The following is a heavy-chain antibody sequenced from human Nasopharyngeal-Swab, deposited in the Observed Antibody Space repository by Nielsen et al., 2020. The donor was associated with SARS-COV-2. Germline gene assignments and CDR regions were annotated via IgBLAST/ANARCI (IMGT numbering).Heavy chain of an antibody. CDR2: ISSSSSYI. J-gene: IGHJ5*02. CDR3: ARDKSGLLWFGELSP. D-gene: IGHD3-10*01. V-gene: IGHV3-21*01. Sequence: GESLKISCAASGFTFRSYSMNWVRQAPGKGLEWVSSISSSSSYIYYADSVKGRFTISRDNAKNSLYLQMNSLRAEDTAVYYCARDKSGLLWFGELSPWGQGTLVTVSS. CDR1: GFTFRSYS.